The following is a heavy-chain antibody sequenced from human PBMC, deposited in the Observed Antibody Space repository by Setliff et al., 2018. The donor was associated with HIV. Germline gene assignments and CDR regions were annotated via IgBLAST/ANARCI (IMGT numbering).Heavy chain of an antibody. CDR2: ISGSSTYW. CDR1: GFTFSKYF. Sequence: GESLRLSCAASGFTFSKYFMNWVRQTPGKGLEWVSSISGSSTYWKYADSVKGRFTTSRDNAKNSLYLQMNSLRAEDTAVYYCARVVGYSGYDFGYMDVWGKGTTVTVSS. J-gene: IGHJ6*03. V-gene: IGHV3-21*06. CDR3: ARVVGYSGYDFGYMDV. D-gene: IGHD5-12*01.